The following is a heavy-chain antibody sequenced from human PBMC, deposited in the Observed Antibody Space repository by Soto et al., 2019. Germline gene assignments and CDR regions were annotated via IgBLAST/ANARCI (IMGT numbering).Heavy chain of an antibody. V-gene: IGHV1-69*01. CDR1: GGTFSSYA. J-gene: IGHJ5*02. D-gene: IGHD2-15*01. CDR2: IIPIFGKA. Sequence: QVQRVQSGAEVKKPGSSVKVSCKASGGTFSSYAISWVRQAPGQGLEWMGGIIPIFGKANYAQQFQGRVTITADESTSTAYMELSSLRSEDTAVYYCAKHAVLSGWRNWFDPWGHGTMVTVSS. CDR3: AKHAVLSGWRNWFDP.